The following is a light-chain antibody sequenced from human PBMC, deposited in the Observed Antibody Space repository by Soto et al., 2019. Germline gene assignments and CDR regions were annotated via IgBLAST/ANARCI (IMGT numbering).Light chain of an antibody. J-gene: IGLJ2*01. CDR1: SSDVGSYNL. V-gene: IGLV2-23*03. CDR2: EGS. Sequence: QSALTQPASVSGSPGQSITISCTGTSSDVGSYNLVSWYQQHPGKAPKLMIYEGSKRPSGVSNRFSGYKSGNTASLTISGLQAEDEADYYCCSYAGSSTFGVFGGGTQRPVL. CDR3: CSYAGSSTFGV.